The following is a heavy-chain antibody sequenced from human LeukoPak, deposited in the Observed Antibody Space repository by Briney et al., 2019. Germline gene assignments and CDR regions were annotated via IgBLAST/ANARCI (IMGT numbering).Heavy chain of an antibody. Sequence: GGSLRLSCAASGFTFSSYAMSWVRQAPGKGLEWVSAISGSGGSTYYADSVKGRFTISRDNSKNTLYLQMNSLRAEDTAVYYCAKFVGYDFWSGYSPSLGYYYYVDVWGKGTTVTVSS. J-gene: IGHJ6*03. CDR2: ISGSGGST. CDR1: GFTFSSYA. V-gene: IGHV3-23*01. D-gene: IGHD3-3*01. CDR3: AKFVGYDFWSGYSPSLGYYYYVDV.